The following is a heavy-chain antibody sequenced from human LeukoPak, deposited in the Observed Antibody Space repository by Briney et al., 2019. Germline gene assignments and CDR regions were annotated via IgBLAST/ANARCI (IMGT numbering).Heavy chain of an antibody. CDR1: GFTFSSYG. J-gene: IGHJ3*02. CDR3: AGYYYDSSGYYYVNAFDI. D-gene: IGHD3-22*01. CDR2: ISGSGGST. V-gene: IGHV3-23*01. Sequence: GGSLRLSCAASGFTFSSYGMSWVRQAPGKGLEWVSAISGSGGSTYYADSVKGRFTISRDNSKNTLYLQMNSLRAEDTAVYYCAGYYYDSSGYYYVNAFDIWGQGTMVTVSS.